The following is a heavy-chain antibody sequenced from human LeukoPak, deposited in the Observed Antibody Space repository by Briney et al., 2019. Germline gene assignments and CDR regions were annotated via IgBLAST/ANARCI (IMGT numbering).Heavy chain of an antibody. D-gene: IGHD3-3*01. CDR2: IYYSGSI. CDR3: ARQPRTGRRITIFVVVIMDDY. J-gene: IGHJ4*02. Sequence: PSETLSLTCPVYAGSISSSRYYSGWIRQPPGKGLEWLGRIYYSGSIYYNPSIKSRVTISVAPSKNQFSLKLSSVTAADTAVYYCARQPRTGRRITIFVVVIMDDYWGQGTLVTVSS. CDR1: AGSISSSRYY. V-gene: IGHV4-39*01.